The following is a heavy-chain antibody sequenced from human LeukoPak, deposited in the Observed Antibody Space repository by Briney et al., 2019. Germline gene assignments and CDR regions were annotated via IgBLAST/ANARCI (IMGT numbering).Heavy chain of an antibody. D-gene: IGHD6-13*01. J-gene: IGHJ1*01. CDR1: GFTFTDYY. CDR3: ARVESSSTNWSFHH. V-gene: IGHV1-2*02. Sequence: GASVKVSCKASGFTFTDYYIHWVRQAPGQGLEWMAWINPNSGGTDYAQKFQGRVTMTRDTSISTAYMELSRLKSDDTAVYYCARVESSSTNWSFHHWGQGTLVTVSS. CDR2: INPNSGGT.